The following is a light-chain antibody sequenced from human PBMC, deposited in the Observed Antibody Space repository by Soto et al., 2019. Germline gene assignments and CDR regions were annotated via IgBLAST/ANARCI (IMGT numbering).Light chain of an antibody. CDR1: QSVSSN. CDR2: GAS. V-gene: IGKV3-15*01. Sequence: RVMTQSPVTLSVSPGERATLSCRASQSVSSNLAWYQQKPGQAPRLLIYGASTRATGVPARFSGSGSGTEFTLTISSLQSEDFAVYYCQHYNNWPPWTFGQGTKVEI. J-gene: IGKJ1*01. CDR3: QHYNNWPPWT.